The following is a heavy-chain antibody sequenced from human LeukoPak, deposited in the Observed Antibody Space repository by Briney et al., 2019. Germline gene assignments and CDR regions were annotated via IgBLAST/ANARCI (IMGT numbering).Heavy chain of an antibody. Sequence: SVKVSCKASGGTFSSYAISWVRQAPGQGLEWMGGIIPIFGTANYAQKFQGRVTMTRDTSTSTVYMELSSLRSEDTAVYYCARDSPPVGATKTYYFDYWGQGTLVTVPS. CDR2: IIPIFGTA. CDR3: ARDSPPVGATKTYYFDY. D-gene: IGHD1-26*01. CDR1: GGTFSSYA. J-gene: IGHJ4*02. V-gene: IGHV1-69*05.